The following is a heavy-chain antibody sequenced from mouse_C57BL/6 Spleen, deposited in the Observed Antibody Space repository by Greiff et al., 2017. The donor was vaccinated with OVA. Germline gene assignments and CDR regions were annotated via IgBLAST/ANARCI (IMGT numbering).Heavy chain of an antibody. Sequence: VKLKQPGAELVKPGASVKLSCKASGYTFTSYWMQWVKQRPGQGLEWIGEIDPSDSHTNYNQKFKGKATLTVDTSSSTAYMQLSSLTSEDSAVYYCARTRGDWGQGTTLTVSS. CDR2: IDPSDSHT. CDR1: GYTFTSYW. V-gene: IGHV1-50*01. J-gene: IGHJ2*01. CDR3: ARTRGD.